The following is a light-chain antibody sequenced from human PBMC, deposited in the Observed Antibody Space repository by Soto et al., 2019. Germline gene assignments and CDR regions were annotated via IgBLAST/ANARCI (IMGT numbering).Light chain of an antibody. CDR1: SSDIGGYKY. CDR2: AVS. J-gene: IGLJ3*02. CDR3: SSFTSISTWV. Sequence: QSVLTQPASVSGSPGQSITISCTGTSSDIGGYKYVSWFQHHPGKAPKLMIYAVSNRPSGVSNRFSGSESGNTASLTISGLQTEDEADYYCSSFTSISTWVFGGGTKLTVL. V-gene: IGLV2-14*01.